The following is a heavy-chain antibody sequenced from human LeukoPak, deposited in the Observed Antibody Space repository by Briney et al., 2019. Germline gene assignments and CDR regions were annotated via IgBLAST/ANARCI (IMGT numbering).Heavy chain of an antibody. CDR1: GGSISSGDYY. J-gene: IGHJ3*02. Sequence: SQTLSLTCTVSGGSISSGDYYWSWIRQPPGKGLEWIGYIYYSGSTYYNPSLKSRVTISVDKSKNQFSLKLSSVTAADTAVYYCARRAVTDAFDIWGQGTMVTVSS. D-gene: IGHD4-23*01. CDR2: IYYSGST. V-gene: IGHV4-30-4*01. CDR3: ARRAVTDAFDI.